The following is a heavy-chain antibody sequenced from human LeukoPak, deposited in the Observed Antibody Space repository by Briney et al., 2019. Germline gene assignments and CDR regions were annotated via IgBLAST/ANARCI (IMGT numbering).Heavy chain of an antibody. V-gene: IGHV3-15*01. Sequence: EESLRLSCAASGFIFSSAWMTWVRQAPGKGLEWVGHIKNKTNGGTTDYAAPVKGRFSISRDDSKKTLYLQMNRLRTEDTAVYYCARGLCTSTGCYQGPFDFWGQGVLVTVSS. D-gene: IGHD2-2*01. CDR2: IKNKTNGGTT. CDR1: GFIFSSAW. CDR3: ARGLCTSTGCYQGPFDF. J-gene: IGHJ4*02.